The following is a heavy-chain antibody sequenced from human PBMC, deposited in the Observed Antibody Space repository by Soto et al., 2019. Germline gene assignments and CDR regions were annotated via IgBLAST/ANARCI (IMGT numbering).Heavy chain of an antibody. CDR2: ISHNSDSV. J-gene: IGHJ2*01. Sequence: EAQLVESGGGLVQPGGSLRLSCAASGFIFSTDSMNWVRQAPGRGLEWLSYISHNSDSVHYADSVEGRFTISRDNVENSLYLEMNSLRVEDTAIYYCAVGPVVARGYFDLWGRGSLVTVSS. V-gene: IGHV3-48*01. CDR1: GFIFSTDS. CDR3: AVGPVVARGYFDL. D-gene: IGHD3-22*01.